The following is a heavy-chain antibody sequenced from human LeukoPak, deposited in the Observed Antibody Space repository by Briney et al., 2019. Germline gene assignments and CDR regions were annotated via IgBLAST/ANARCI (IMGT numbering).Heavy chain of an antibody. CDR2: ISSSGSMI. D-gene: IGHD5-18*01. V-gene: IGHV3-11*04. CDR1: GFTFNDYY. J-gene: IGHJ6*02. Sequence: PGGSLRLSCAASGFTFNDYYMTWIRQAPGKGLEWVSCISSSGSMIYYADSVKGRFTISRDNAKNSLYLQMNSLRAEDTAVYYCARDTAMTRYYYYGMDVWGQGTTVTVSS. CDR3: ARDTAMTRYYYYGMDV.